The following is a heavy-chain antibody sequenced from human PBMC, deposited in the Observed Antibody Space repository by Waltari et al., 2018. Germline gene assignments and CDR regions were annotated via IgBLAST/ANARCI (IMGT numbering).Heavy chain of an antibody. CDR3: ASHVDSAP. CDR2: LRGGDGTT. CDR1: GFTFTSYS. Sequence: EVQLLESGGGLVQPGGSLRLSCSASGFTFTSYSMSWVRRAPGNGVEWVSALRGGDGTTYYADSVKGRFTISRDNSRNTLYLQMNSLRAEDTAIYYCASHVDSAPWGQGTLVTVSS. J-gene: IGHJ4*02. D-gene: IGHD5-18*01. V-gene: IGHV3-23*01.